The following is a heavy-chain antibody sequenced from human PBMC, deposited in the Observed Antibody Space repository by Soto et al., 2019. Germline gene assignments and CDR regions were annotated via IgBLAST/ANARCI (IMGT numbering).Heavy chain of an antibody. CDR1: AGSVSGSSHY. CDR2: IDYTGST. J-gene: IGHJ1*01. D-gene: IGHD1-7*01. V-gene: IGHV4-61*01. CDR3: ARGGTSSRRAVAGYFQY. Sequence: SETLSLTCSVSAGSVSGSSHYWNWIRQTPGKGLEWIGYIDYTGSTNHNPSLKSRVTISVDTSKTQFSLKLSSVTAADTAVYYCARGGTSSRRAVAGYFQYWGQGTQVTVSS.